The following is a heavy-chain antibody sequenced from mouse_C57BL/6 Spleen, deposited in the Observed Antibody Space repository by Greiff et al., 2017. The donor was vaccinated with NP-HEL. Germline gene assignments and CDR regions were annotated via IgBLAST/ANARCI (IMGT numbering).Heavy chain of an antibody. CDR1: GYTFTSYW. J-gene: IGHJ4*01. V-gene: IGHV1-69*01. CDR2: IDPSDSYT. Sequence: QVQLKQPGAELVMPGASVKLSCKASGYTFTSYWMHWVKQRPGQGLEWIGEIDPSDSYTNYNQKLKGKSTLTVDKSSSTAYMQLSSLTSEDSAVYYCARSITTVDYYAMDYWGQGTSVTVSS. D-gene: IGHD1-1*01. CDR3: ARSITTVDYYAMDY.